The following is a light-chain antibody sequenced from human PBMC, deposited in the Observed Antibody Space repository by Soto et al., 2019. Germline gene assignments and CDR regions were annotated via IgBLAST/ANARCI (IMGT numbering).Light chain of an antibody. CDR1: QSVSMY. Sequence: EIVLTQSPATLSLSPGETAALSCRASQSVSMYLAWYQQRPGQAPRLLIYDPSNRATGIPARFSARGFGTDFTLIISNLEPEASAVYYCQHRSNWPPITFGQGTRLEIK. CDR3: QHRSNWPPIT. J-gene: IGKJ5*01. V-gene: IGKV3-11*01. CDR2: DPS.